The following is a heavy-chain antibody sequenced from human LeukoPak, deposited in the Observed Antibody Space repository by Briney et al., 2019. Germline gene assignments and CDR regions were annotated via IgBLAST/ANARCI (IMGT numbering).Heavy chain of an antibody. CDR2: TNPNSGGT. J-gene: IGHJ4*02. Sequence: ASVKVSCKASGYTFTGYYMHWVRQAPGQGLEWMGWTNPNSGGTNYAQKFQGWVTMTRDTSISTAYMELSRLRSDDTAVYYCARYGSGTNPPFDYRGQGTLVTVSS. CDR3: ARYGSGTNPPFDY. CDR1: GYTFTGYY. D-gene: IGHD3-10*01. V-gene: IGHV1-2*04.